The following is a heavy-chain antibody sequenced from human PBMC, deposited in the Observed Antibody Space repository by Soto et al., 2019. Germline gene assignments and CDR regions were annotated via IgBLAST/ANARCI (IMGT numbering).Heavy chain of an antibody. CDR3: AGYHSSGWYGGCFDY. CDR2: INAGNSNT. Sequence: ASVKVSCKASGYTFTSYAMHWVRQAPGQRLEWMGWINAGNSNTKYSQKFQGRVTITRDTSASTAYMELSSLRSEDTAVYYCAGYHSSGWYGGCFDYWGQGTLVTVSS. D-gene: IGHD6-19*01. V-gene: IGHV1-3*01. J-gene: IGHJ4*02. CDR1: GYTFTSYA.